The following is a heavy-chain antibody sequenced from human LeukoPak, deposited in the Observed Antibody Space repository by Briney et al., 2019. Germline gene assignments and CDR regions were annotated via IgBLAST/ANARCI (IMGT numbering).Heavy chain of an antibody. CDR1: GFTFSNYI. CDR2: ISYDTNNK. D-gene: IGHD1-1*01. J-gene: IGHJ4*02. Sequence: GGSLRLSCVASGFTFSNYIMHWVRQAPGEGLDWVSFISYDTNNKYYADSVKGRFTISRDNSKNTLYLQMNSLRAEDTAVYYCARGEPNWALNFDYWGQGTLVTVSS. CDR3: ARGEPNWALNFDY. V-gene: IGHV3-30-3*01.